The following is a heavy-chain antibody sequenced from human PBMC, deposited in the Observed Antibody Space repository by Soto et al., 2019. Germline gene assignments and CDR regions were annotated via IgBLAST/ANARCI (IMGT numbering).Heavy chain of an antibody. CDR1: GGSISSGGYS. Sequence: SETLSLTCAVSGGSISSGGYSWSWIRQPPGKGLEWIGYIYHSGTYYNPSLKSRVTISVDTSKNQFSLKLSSVTAADTAVYYCARGYGRNFDYWGQGTLVTVAS. D-gene: IGHD5-18*01. CDR2: IYHSGT. CDR3: ARGYGRNFDY. J-gene: IGHJ4*02. V-gene: IGHV4-30-2*01.